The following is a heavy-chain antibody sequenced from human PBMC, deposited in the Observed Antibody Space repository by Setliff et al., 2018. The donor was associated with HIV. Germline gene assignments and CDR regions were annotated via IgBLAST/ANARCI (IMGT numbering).Heavy chain of an antibody. V-gene: IGHV1-69*10. CDR2: IIPALGTA. Sequence: ASVKVSCKASGDTFSNYPISWLRQAPGQGPEWMGGIIPALGTANYAQKFQGRVTMNADKSTSTAYMELSSLRSDDSAMYYCAREGPCGGDCYYDAFDIWGQGTLVTVSS. D-gene: IGHD2-21*02. J-gene: IGHJ3*02. CDR3: AREGPCGGDCYYDAFDI. CDR1: GDTFSNYP.